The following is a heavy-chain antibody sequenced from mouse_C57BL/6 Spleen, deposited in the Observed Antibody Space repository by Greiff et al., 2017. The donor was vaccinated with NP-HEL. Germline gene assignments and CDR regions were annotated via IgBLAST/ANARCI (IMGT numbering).Heavy chain of an antibody. J-gene: IGHJ4*01. V-gene: IGHV5-9*01. Sequence: DVMLVESGGGLVKPGGSLKLSCAASGFTFSSYTMSWVRQTPEKRLEWVATISGGGGNTYYPDSVKGRFTISRDNAKNTLYLQMSSLRSEDTALYYCARQHYSNYPYYAMDYWGQGTSVTVSS. D-gene: IGHD2-5*01. CDR1: GFTFSSYT. CDR3: ARQHYSNYPYYAMDY. CDR2: ISGGGGNT.